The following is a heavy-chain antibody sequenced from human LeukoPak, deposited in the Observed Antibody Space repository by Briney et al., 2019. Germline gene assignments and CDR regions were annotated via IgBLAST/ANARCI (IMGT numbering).Heavy chain of an antibody. CDR3: AKTGGLVWSGYYTRFDP. CDR1: GFTFSSYA. V-gene: IGHV3-23*01. Sequence: GSLRLSCAASGFTFSSYAMSWVRQAPGKGLEWVSAISGSGGSTYYADSVKGRFTISRDNSKNTLYLQMNSLRAEDTAVYYCAKTGGLVWSGYYTRFDPWGQGTLVTVSS. D-gene: IGHD3-3*01. J-gene: IGHJ5*02. CDR2: ISGSGGST.